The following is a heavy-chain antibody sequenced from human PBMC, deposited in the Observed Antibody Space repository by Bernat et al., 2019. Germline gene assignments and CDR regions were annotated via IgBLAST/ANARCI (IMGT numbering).Heavy chain of an antibody. J-gene: IGHJ6*03. CDR1: RASLTDYY. CDR2: IHYSGTT. Sequence: QVQVQESGPGLVKPSETLSLTCTVSRASLTDYYWSWIRQPPGGGLEWIAYIHYSGTTDYNPSLQSRVTISVDTSKNQFSLNLSRAIAADTAVYYCARVPLVCSDGTCYYYVDVWGKGTTVTVSS. CDR3: ARVPLVCSDGTCYYYVDV. D-gene: IGHD2-15*01. V-gene: IGHV4-59*01.